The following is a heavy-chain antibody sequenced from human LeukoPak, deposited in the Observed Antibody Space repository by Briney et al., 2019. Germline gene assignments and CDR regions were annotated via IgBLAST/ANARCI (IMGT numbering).Heavy chain of an antibody. D-gene: IGHD6-13*01. CDR2: INPNSGAT. V-gene: IGHV1-2*02. Sequence: ASVKVSCKAFGYTFTGYFLHWVREAPGQGLESMGWINPNSGATNSAQKFQGRVTMTRDTSISTAYMEMSSLRSDDTAVYYCARRGSSSSSEFDYWGQGTLVTVSS. J-gene: IGHJ4*02. CDR3: ARRGSSSSSEFDY. CDR1: GYTFTGYF.